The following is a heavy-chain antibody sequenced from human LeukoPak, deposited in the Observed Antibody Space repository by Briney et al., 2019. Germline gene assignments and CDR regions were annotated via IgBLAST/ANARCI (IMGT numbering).Heavy chain of an antibody. J-gene: IGHJ6*02. CDR3: AATVDYCSGGSCYNHYYGMDV. V-gene: IGHV1-58*02. D-gene: IGHD2-15*01. CDR2: IVVGSGNT. CDR1: GFTFTSSA. Sequence: SVKVSCKASGFTFTSSAMQWVRQARGQPLEWIGWIVVGSGNTNYALKFQERVTITRDMSTSTAYMEVSSLRSEDTAVYYCAATVDYCSGGSCYNHYYGMDVWGQGTTVTVSS.